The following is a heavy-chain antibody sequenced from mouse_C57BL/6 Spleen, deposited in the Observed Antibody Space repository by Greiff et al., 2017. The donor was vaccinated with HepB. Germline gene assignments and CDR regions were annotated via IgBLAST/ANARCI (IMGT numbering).Heavy chain of an antibody. J-gene: IGHJ4*01. CDR1: GYAFSSYW. CDR3: ALIYYDYDGYAMDY. CDR2: IYPGDGDT. V-gene: IGHV1-80*01. D-gene: IGHD2-4*01. Sequence: QVQLKQSGAELVKPGASVKISCKASGYAFSSYWMNWVKQRPGKGLEWIGQIYPGDGDTNYNGKFKGKATLTADKSSSTAYMQLSSLTSEDSAVYFWALIYYDYDGYAMDYWGQGTSVTVSS.